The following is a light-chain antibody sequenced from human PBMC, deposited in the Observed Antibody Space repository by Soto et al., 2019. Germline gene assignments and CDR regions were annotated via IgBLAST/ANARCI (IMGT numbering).Light chain of an antibody. Sequence: DIQMTQSPSSLSASVGDRVTITCRASQGISNYLAWYQQKPQKVPKLLIYAASTLQSVVPSRFSGSGSGTDFTLTISSLQPADVATYCCQKYNCAPWTFGQRTKVEIK. J-gene: IGKJ1*01. CDR2: AAS. CDR3: QKYNCAPWT. V-gene: IGKV1-27*01. CDR1: QGISNY.